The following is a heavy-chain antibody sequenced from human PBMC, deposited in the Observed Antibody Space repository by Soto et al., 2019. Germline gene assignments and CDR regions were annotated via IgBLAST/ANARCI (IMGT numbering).Heavy chain of an antibody. CDR1: GYTFINYY. V-gene: IGHV1-46*01. CDR2: INPSGGSK. J-gene: IGHJ6*02. Sequence: SGKVGGNASGYTFINYYIHCVRHAPGQGLEWMGIINPSGGSKSYAQKFQGRVTMTRDTSTSTVYMELSSLRSEETAVYYCARENTVTTLDVWGQGITVTVSS. D-gene: IGHD4-4*01. CDR3: ARENTVTTLDV.